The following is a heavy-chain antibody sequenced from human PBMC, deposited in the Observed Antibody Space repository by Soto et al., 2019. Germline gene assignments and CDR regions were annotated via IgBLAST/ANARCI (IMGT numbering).Heavy chain of an antibody. CDR3: ARDRVGASHNWFDP. V-gene: IGHV1-2*02. J-gene: IGHJ5*02. CDR1: GYTFTGYY. Sequence: EASVKVSCKASGYTFTGYYMHWVRQAPGQGLEWMGWINPNSGGTNYAQKFQGRVTMTRDTSISTAYMELSRLRSDDTAVYYCARDRVGASHNWFDPWGQGTLVTVSS. CDR2: INPNSGGT. D-gene: IGHD1-26*01.